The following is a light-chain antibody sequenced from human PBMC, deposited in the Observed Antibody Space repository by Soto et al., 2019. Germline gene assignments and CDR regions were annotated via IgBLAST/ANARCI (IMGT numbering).Light chain of an antibody. CDR2: EVS. Sequence: QSALTQPPSASGSPGQSVTISCTGTSSDVGGYNYVSWYQQHPGKAPKGMIYEVSERPSGVPDRFSGSKSGNTASLTVSGLQAEDEADYYCISYAGSNNPVVFGGGTQLTVL. J-gene: IGLJ2*01. CDR1: SSDVGGYNY. CDR3: ISYAGSNNPVV. V-gene: IGLV2-8*01.